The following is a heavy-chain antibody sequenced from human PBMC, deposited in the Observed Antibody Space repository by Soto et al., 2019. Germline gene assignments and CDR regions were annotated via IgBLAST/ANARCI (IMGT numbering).Heavy chain of an antibody. J-gene: IGHJ4*02. D-gene: IGHD6-13*01. V-gene: IGHV4-30-4*01. CDR3: AREENRLIAAAGTVDY. CDR1: GASISSGDYY. CDR2: IFYSGIT. Sequence: SETLSLACTVSGASISSGDYYWISIRQPPGKGLEWIGYIFYSGITNYNPSLKSRATISVDTSKNQFSLKLSSVTAADTAVYYRAREENRLIAAAGTVDYWGQGTLVTVSS.